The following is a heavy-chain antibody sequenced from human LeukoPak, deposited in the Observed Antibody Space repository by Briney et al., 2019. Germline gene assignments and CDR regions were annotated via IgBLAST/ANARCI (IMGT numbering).Heavy chain of an antibody. CDR1: GASISTYY. D-gene: IGHD3-3*01. CDR3: ASSVEGYYYYYMDV. CDR2: IYYSGNT. Sequence: SETLSLTCTVSGASISTYYWSWIRQPPGKGLEWIGYIYYSGNTNYNPSLKSRVTISVDTSKNQFSLKLSSVTAADTAVYYCASSVEGYYYYYMDVWGRGATVTISS. V-gene: IGHV4-59*01. J-gene: IGHJ6*03.